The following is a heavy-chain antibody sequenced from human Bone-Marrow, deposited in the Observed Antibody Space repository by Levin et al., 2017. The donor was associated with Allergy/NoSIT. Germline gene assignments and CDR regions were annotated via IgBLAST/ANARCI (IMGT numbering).Heavy chain of an antibody. V-gene: IGHV1-69*06. Sequence: KISCTASGDTFSSNSISWVRQAPGQGLEWMGGLIPSFGTPNYAQKFQDRLTITADTSMTTAFMELRSLRLEDTAVYYCVRDLGYLGPINWFDSWGQGTVVIVSS. CDR3: VRDLGYLGPINWFDS. J-gene: IGHJ5*01. CDR2: LIPSFGTP. D-gene: IGHD2-2*03. CDR1: GDTFSSNS.